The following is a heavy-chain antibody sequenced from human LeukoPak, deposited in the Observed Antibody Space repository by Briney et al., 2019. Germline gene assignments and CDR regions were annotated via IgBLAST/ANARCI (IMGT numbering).Heavy chain of an antibody. CDR3: ARGPRLANAFDI. CDR2: IYYSGSP. J-gene: IGHJ3*02. V-gene: IGHV4-39*01. CDR1: GGSISTSSYY. Sequence: SETLSLTCTVSGGSISTSSYYWSWIRQPPGRGLEWIGSIYYSGSPYYKSSLKSRVTISVDTSKNQFSLKLSSVTAADTAIYYCARGPRLANAFDIWGQGTMVTFSS. D-gene: IGHD3-3*02.